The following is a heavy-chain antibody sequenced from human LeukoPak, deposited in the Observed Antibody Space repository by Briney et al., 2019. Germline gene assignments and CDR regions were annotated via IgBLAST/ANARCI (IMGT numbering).Heavy chain of an antibody. CDR2: ITDSGVNT. CDR3: AKRGGGVSNFDY. J-gene: IGHJ4*02. Sequence: GGSLRLSCAASGFTFSSYAMTWVRQAPGKGLEWVSGITDSGVNTYYADSVEGRFTVSRDNFNSTLYLQMNRLRAEDTAVYYCAKRGGGVSNFDYWGQGTLVTVSS. D-gene: IGHD3-16*01. CDR1: GFTFSSYA. V-gene: IGHV3-23*01.